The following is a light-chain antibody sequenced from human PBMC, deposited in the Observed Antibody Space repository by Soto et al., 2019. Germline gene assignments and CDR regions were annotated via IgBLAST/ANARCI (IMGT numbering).Light chain of an antibody. Sequence: QSALTQPASVSGSPGQSITISCTGTSSDVGGYNYVSWYQHHPGKAPKLMIFDVNYRPSGVSNRFSGSKSGNTASLTISGLQAEDDADYYCSSYTTSSTVVFGGGTKLTVL. CDR1: SSDVGGYNY. CDR3: SSYTTSSTVV. V-gene: IGLV2-14*03. J-gene: IGLJ2*01. CDR2: DVN.